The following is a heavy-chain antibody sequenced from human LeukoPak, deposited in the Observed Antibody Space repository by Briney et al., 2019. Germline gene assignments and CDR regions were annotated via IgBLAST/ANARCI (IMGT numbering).Heavy chain of an antibody. D-gene: IGHD6-13*01. CDR2: IYHSGST. CDR3: ARDSIAAAGTKDAFDI. V-gene: IGHV4-30-2*01. J-gene: IGHJ3*02. Sequence: SETLSLTCTVSGGSISSGGYYWRWLRQPPGKGLEWIGYIYHSGSTYYNPSLKSRVTISVDRSKNQFSLKLSSVTAADTAVYYCARDSIAAAGTKDAFDIWGQGTMVTVSS. CDR1: GGSISSGGYY.